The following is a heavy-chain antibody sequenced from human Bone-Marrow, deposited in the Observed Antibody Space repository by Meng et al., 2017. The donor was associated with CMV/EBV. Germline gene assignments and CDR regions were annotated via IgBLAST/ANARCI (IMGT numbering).Heavy chain of an antibody. J-gene: IGHJ4*02. CDR2: INPTSGRV. Sequence: YTFTSYYMHWVRQAPGQRLEWMGIINPTSGRVSCTQRFQGRVTMTRDTSTSTVYMQLSSLRSEDTAVYYCAREGGVTSIPSKNQLDYWGQGTLVTVSS. CDR1: YTFTSYY. V-gene: IGHV1-46*01. CDR3: AREGGVTSIPSKNQLDY. D-gene: IGHD2/OR15-2a*01.